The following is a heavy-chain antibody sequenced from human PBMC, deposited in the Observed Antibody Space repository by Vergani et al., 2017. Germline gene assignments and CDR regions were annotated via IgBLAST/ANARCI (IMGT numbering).Heavy chain of an antibody. D-gene: IGHD3-10*01. J-gene: IGHJ4*02. Sequence: QVQLQESGPGLVKPSETLSLTCTVSGGSISGYYWSWIRQPPGKGLEWIGEINHSGSTNYNPSLRSRVTISVDTSKNQFSLKLSSVTAADTAVYYCARSQLWFGELLDDYWGQGTLVTVSS. V-gene: IGHV4-34*10. CDR2: INHSGST. CDR1: GGSISGYY. CDR3: ARSQLWFGELLDDY.